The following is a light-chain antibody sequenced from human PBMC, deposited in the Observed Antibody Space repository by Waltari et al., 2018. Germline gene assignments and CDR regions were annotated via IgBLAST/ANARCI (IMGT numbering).Light chain of an antibody. CDR2: WAS. Sequence: LAVSLGERAPINCKSSQSVLYSSNNKNYLVWYQQKPGQPPKLLIYWASTRESGVPDRFSGSGSGTDFTLTISSLQAEDVAVYYCQQYYSTPHTFGQGTKLEIK. J-gene: IGKJ2*01. CDR3: QQYYSTPHT. V-gene: IGKV4-1*01. CDR1: QSVLYSSNNKNY.